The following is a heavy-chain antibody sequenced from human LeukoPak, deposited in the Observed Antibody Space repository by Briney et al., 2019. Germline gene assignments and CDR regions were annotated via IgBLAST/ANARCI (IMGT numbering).Heavy chain of an antibody. Sequence: GESLRISCETSGYIFTNYWIGWVRQMPGEGLEWMGIISPSDSDTRYGPSFQGQVTILADKSINTAYLQWGSLKASDTAMYYCVRGPPRAAVVFDAFDIWGQGTMVTVSS. CDR1: GYIFTNYW. J-gene: IGHJ3*02. D-gene: IGHD6-19*01. CDR2: ISPSDSDT. V-gene: IGHV5-51*01. CDR3: VRGPPRAAVVFDAFDI.